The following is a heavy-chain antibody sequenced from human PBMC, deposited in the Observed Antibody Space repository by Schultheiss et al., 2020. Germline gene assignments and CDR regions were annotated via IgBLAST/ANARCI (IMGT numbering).Heavy chain of an antibody. Sequence: SETLSLTCTVSGGSISSGGYYWSWIRQHPGKGLEWIGYIYYSGSTYYNPSLKSRVTISVDTSKNQFSLKLSSVTAADTAVYYCARDDYYGSNFDYWGQGTLVTVSS. J-gene: IGHJ4*02. CDR3: ARDDYYGSNFDY. D-gene: IGHD3-3*01. CDR2: IYYSGST. CDR1: GGSISSGGYY. V-gene: IGHV4-31*03.